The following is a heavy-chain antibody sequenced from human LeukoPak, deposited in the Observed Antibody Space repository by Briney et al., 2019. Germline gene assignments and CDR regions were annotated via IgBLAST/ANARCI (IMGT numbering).Heavy chain of an antibody. Sequence: SETLSLTCTVSGGSTSSNYYYWSWIRQPAGKGLEWIGHIYTSGNTNYNPSLKSRVTISVDTSKNQFSLKLSSVTAADTAVYYCARSPYSNYAQVDPWGQGTLVTVSS. CDR2: IYTSGNT. V-gene: IGHV4-61*09. J-gene: IGHJ5*02. D-gene: IGHD4-11*01. CDR1: GGSTSSNYYY. CDR3: ARSPYSNYAQVDP.